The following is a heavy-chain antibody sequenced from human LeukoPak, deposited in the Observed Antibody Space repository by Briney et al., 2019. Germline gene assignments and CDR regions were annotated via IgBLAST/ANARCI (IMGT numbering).Heavy chain of an antibody. CDR1: GYTFTSYE. D-gene: IGHD2-15*01. CDR2: MNPNSGNT. Sequence: ASVKVSCKASGYTFTSYEINWVRQAPGQGLEWLGWMNPNSGNTGSAEKFQGRVTMTRNTSIRTAYMELSSLRSEDTAVYYCARGGLHCTGGSCYVPDYWGQGTLVTVSS. CDR3: ARGGLHCTGGSCYVPDY. V-gene: IGHV1-8*01. J-gene: IGHJ4*02.